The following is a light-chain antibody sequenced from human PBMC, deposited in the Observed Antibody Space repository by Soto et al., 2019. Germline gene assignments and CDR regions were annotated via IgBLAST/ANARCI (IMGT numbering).Light chain of an antibody. J-gene: IGKJ5*01. CDR3: QQSYSTPIT. V-gene: IGKV3-15*01. Sequence: EIVMTHSPATLSVSPGERATLSFRASQNVRSNLAWYQQKPGQAPRLLIYGASTRATGIPARFSGRGSGTEFILTINSLQPEDFATYSCQQSYSTPITFGQGTRLEIK. CDR1: QNVRSN. CDR2: GAS.